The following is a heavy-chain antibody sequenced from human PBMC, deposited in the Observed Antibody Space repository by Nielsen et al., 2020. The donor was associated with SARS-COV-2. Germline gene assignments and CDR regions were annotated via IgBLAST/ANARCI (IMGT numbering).Heavy chain of an antibody. CDR2: INPNSGGT. CDR3: ARGIAVAEGFFDP. D-gene: IGHD6-19*01. V-gene: IGHV1-2*06. J-gene: IGHJ5*02. CDR1: GYTFTGYY. Sequence: ASVQVSCKASGYTFTGYYMHWVRQAPGQGLEWMGRINPNSGGTNYAQKFQGRVTMTRDTSISTPYMELSRLRSDDTAVYYCARGIAVAEGFFDPWGQGTLVTVSS.